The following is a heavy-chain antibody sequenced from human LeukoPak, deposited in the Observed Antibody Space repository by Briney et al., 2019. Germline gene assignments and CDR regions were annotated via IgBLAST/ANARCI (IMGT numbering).Heavy chain of an antibody. V-gene: IGHV4-34*01. CDR3: ARGLRGYYTGWFDP. CDR2: INHSGST. D-gene: IGHD3-3*01. Sequence: SETLSLTCAVYGGSFSGYYWSWIRQPPGKGLEWIGEINHSGSTNYNPSLKSRVTISVDTSKNQFSLKLSSVTAADTAAYYCARGLRGYYTGWFDPWGQGTLVTVSS. J-gene: IGHJ5*02. CDR1: GGSFSGYY.